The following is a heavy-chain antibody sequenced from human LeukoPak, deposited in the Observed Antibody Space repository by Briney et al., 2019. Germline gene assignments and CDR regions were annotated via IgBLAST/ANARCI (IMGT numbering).Heavy chain of an antibody. J-gene: IGHJ4*02. CDR3: ARGQGAADY. V-gene: IGHV4-4*02. CDR2: ISRSGNI. Sequence: SETLSLTCAVSGGSLSSRNWWGWVRQPPGKGLEWIGEISRSGNIDYDPSVRSRATISLDKSKSQFSLRLTSVTSADTAVYYCARGQGAADYWGQGILVIVSS. CDR1: GGSLSSRNW. D-gene: IGHD1-26*01.